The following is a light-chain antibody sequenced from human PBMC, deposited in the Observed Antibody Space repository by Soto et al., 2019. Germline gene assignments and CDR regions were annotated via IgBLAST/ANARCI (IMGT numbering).Light chain of an antibody. V-gene: IGKV3-11*01. Sequence: EIVLTQSPATLSLSPGERATLSCRASQSVSSYLAWYQQKPGQAPRLLIYDASNSATGIPARFSGSGSGTDFALTISKQEPEDFAIYYCQQRSNWPPVTFGGETKLEIK. J-gene: IGKJ4*01. CDR2: DAS. CDR3: QQRSNWPPVT. CDR1: QSVSSY.